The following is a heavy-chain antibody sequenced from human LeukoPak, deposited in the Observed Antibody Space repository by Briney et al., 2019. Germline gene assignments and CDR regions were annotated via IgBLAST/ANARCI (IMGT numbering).Heavy chain of an antibody. J-gene: IGHJ4*02. CDR3: ASSGSYRFDY. CDR2: ITASGTAM. V-gene: IGHV3-48*02. CDR1: GFTFSSYA. Sequence: GGALRLSCAAPGFTFSSYAMKWGRQAPGKGLEWVSHITASGTAMFYADSVKGRFTISRDNAKNSLYLQMNSLRDEDTAVYYCASSGSYRFDYWGQGTLVTVSS. D-gene: IGHD1-26*01.